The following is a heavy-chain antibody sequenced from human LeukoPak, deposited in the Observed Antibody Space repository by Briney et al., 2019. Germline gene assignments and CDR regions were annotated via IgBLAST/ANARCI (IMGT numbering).Heavy chain of an antibody. CDR3: ARVDLTSGSSWDYYYYGMDV. Sequence: GGSLRLSCAASGFTFSTYWMTWVRQAPGKGLEWVSVIYSGGSTYYADSVKGRFTISRHNSKNTLYLQMNSLRAEDTAVYYCARVDLTSGSSWDYYYYGMDVWGQGTTVTVSS. V-gene: IGHV3-53*04. CDR1: GFTFSTYW. J-gene: IGHJ6*02. CDR2: IYSGGST. D-gene: IGHD6-13*01.